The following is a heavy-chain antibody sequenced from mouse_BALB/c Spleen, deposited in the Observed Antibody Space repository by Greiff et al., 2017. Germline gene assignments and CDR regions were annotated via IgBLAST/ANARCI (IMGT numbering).Heavy chain of an antibody. V-gene: IGHV7-3*02. J-gene: IGHJ1*01. Sequence: VQLQQSGGGLVQPGGSLRLSCATSGFTFTDYYMSWVRQPPGKALEWLGFIRNKANGYTTEYSASVKGRFTISRDNSQSILYLQMNTLRAEDSATYYCARDYYGSISYWYFDVWGAGTTVTVSS. CDR1: GFTFTDYY. D-gene: IGHD1-1*01. CDR3: ARDYYGSISYWYFDV. CDR2: IRNKANGYTT.